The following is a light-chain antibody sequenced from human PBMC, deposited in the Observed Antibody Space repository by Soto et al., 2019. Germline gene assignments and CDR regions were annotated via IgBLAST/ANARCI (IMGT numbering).Light chain of an antibody. J-gene: IGKJ2*01. CDR1: QSVRSSY. Sequence: ESVLTQSPGTLSLSPGERATLSCRASQSVRSSYLAWYQQKPGQAPRLLIYGASSRANGIPDRFSGSGSETDFALSISRLEPDDFSVYDCQQYGTSPYTFGQATKLEIK. V-gene: IGKV3-20*01. CDR3: QQYGTSPYT. CDR2: GAS.